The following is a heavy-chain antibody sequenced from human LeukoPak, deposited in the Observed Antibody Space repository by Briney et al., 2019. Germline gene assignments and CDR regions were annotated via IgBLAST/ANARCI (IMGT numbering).Heavy chain of an antibody. CDR1: GGTFSSYA. CDR2: IIPIFGTA. D-gene: IGHD6-13*01. CDR3: ASRIAAAPGTLDY. J-gene: IGHJ4*02. Sequence: GSSVKVSCKASGGTFSSYAISWVRQAPGQGLEWMGGIIPIFGTANYAQKFQGRVTITTDESTSTAYMELSSLRSEDTAVYYCASRIAAAPGTLDYWGQGTLVTVSS. V-gene: IGHV1-69*05.